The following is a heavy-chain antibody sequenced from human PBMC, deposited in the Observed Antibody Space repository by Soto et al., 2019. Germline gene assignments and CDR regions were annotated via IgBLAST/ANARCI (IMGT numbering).Heavy chain of an antibody. CDR2: ISYDGSNK. Sequence: QVQLVESGGGVVQPGRSLRLSCAASGFTFSSYAMHWVRQAPGEGLEWVAVISYDGSNKYYADSVKGRFTISRDNSKNTLYLQMNSLRAEDTAVYYCARAYEGGYFDYWGQGTLVTVSS. J-gene: IGHJ4*02. V-gene: IGHV3-30-3*01. CDR1: GFTFSSYA. D-gene: IGHD3-16*01. CDR3: ARAYEGGYFDY.